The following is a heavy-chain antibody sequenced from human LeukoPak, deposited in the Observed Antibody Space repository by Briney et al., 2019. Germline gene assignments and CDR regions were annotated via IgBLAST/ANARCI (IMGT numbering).Heavy chain of an antibody. V-gene: IGHV3-48*01. CDR3: AREGTEGLIYDFWSGYPYYFDY. D-gene: IGHD3-3*01. Sequence: PGGSLRLSCAASGFTFSSYSMNWARQAPGEGLEWVSYISSSSSTIYYADSVKGRFTISRDNAKNSLYLQMNSLRAEDTAVYYCAREGTEGLIYDFWSGYPYYFDYWGQGTLVTVSS. J-gene: IGHJ4*02. CDR2: ISSSSSTI. CDR1: GFTFSSYS.